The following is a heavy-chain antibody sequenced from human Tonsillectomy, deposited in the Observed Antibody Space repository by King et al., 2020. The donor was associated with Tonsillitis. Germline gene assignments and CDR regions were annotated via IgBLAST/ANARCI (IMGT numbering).Heavy chain of an antibody. CDR1: GHTFTYFG. V-gene: IGHV1-69*14. CDR2: IIPISGSP. D-gene: IGHD3-22*01. CDR3: ARGPNSSGFYTVYFDS. J-gene: IGHJ4*02. Sequence: QLVQSGAEVKKPGSSVKISCKASGHTFTYFGINWVRQAPGQGLQWMGGIIPISGSPLYSQNFRGRVTVTADKSTNTTYMELRSLGSEDTAIYYCARGPNSSGFYTVYFDSWGQGTLVTVSS.